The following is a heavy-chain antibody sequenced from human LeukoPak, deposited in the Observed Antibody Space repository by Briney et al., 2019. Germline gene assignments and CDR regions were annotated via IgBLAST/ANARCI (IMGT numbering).Heavy chain of an antibody. CDR2: IYHSGST. V-gene: IGHV4-38-2*02. CDR3: ARGGYDFWSGYSIGAFDI. CDR1: GYSISSGYY. J-gene: IGHJ3*02. D-gene: IGHD3-3*01. Sequence: SETLSLTCTVSGYSISSGYYWGWIRQPPGKGPEWIGSIYHSGSTYYNPSLKSRVTISVDTSKNQFSLKLSSVTAADTAVYYCARGGYDFWSGYSIGAFDIWGQGTMVTVSS.